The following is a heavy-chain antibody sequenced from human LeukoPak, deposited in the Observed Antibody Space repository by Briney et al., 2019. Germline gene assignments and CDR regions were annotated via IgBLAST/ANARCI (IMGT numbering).Heavy chain of an antibody. D-gene: IGHD1-26*01. V-gene: IGHV4-61*02. J-gene: IGHJ4*02. CDR3: ARDGGSYHGLDS. CDR1: GGSVTSGNYY. Sequence: SETLSLTCTVSGGSVTSGNYYCSWIRQPAGKGLEWIGRIFTTGSTTYSPSLKSRVTISLDTSKNQFSLKLSSVTAADTAVYYCARDGGSYHGLDSWGQGTLVTVSS. CDR2: IFTTGST.